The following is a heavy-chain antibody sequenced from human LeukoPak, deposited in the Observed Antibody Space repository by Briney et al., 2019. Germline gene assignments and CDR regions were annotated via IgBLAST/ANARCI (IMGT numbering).Heavy chain of an antibody. CDR3: ARDNYYGDYDSNWFDP. J-gene: IGHJ5*02. Sequence: PSETLSLTCTVSGGSISSSSYYWGWIRQPPGKGLEWIGSIYYSGSTYYNPSLKSRVTISVDTSKNQFSLKLSSVTAADTAVYYCARDNYYGDYDSNWFDPWGQGTLVTVSS. CDR2: IYYSGST. D-gene: IGHD4-17*01. V-gene: IGHV4-39*07. CDR1: GGSISSSSYY.